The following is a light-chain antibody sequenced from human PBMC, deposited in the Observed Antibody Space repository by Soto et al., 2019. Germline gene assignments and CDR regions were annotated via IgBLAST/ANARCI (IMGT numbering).Light chain of an antibody. V-gene: IGLV1-51*01. CDR2: DNN. CDR1: SSNIGNTY. CDR3: GTWDSSLSAYV. Sequence: QSVLTQPPSVSAAPGQKVTISCSGSSSNIGNTYVSWYQQLPGTAPKLLIYDNNKRPSGIPDRFSDYKSGTSATLAITGLQTGDEADYYCGTWDSSLSAYVFGTGTKATVL. J-gene: IGLJ1*01.